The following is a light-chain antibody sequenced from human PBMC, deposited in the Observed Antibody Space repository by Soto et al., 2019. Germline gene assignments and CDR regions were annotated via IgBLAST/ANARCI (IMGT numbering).Light chain of an antibody. Sequence: EIVMTQSPAILTVSPGDSATLSCRAGQSVSNNLAWYQQKPCQTPRLVIYGASNRATGVPPRFSGSGSGTDFPLTISSLQSEDFAVYYCLQYDDWHRTVGQGTKVDI. CDR1: QSVSNN. CDR3: LQYDDWHRT. CDR2: GAS. V-gene: IGKV3-15*01. J-gene: IGKJ1*01.